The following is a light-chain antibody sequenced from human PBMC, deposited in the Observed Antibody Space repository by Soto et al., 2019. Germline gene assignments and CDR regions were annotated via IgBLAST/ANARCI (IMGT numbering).Light chain of an antibody. V-gene: IGKV1-39*01. Sequence: DIQMTQSPSSLSASVGDRVTITCRASQSISSYLNWYQQKPGKAPKLLIFDASSLQSGVPSRFSGSGSGTDFTLTISSLQPEDFSIYYCQQSYSDPRTFGQRTKMEIK. CDR1: QSISSY. J-gene: IGKJ1*01. CDR3: QQSYSDPRT. CDR2: DAS.